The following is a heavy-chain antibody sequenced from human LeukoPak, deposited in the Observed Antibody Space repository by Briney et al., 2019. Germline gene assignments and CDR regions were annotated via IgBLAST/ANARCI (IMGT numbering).Heavy chain of an antibody. CDR2: ISTSSIHI. CDR1: GFPHSINS. CDR3: GRDNEGVVGATGGVDY. V-gene: IGHV3-21*01. D-gene: IGHD1-26*01. J-gene: IGHJ4*02. Sequence: GGSLTLLCAPSGFPHSINSEMWAPDARGEAVVGFSSISTSSIHIYYAHSVKSRLTISRDHAKISLYLQMNTLRAEDTSVYYCGRDNEGVVGATGGVDYWGQGTLVTVSS.